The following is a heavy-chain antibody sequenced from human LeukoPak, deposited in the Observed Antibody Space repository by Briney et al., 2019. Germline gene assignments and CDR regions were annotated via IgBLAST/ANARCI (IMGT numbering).Heavy chain of an antibody. CDR1: GFTFSSYA. J-gene: IGHJ4*02. V-gene: IGHV3-23*01. CDR2: ISTSGGST. D-gene: IGHD4-17*01. CDR3: AKGLSTVTIYPLGY. Sequence: GGSLRLSCAASGFTFSSYAMSWVRQAPGKRLEWVSGISTSGGSTYYTDSVKGRFTISRDNSKNTLNLQMISLRAEDTAIYYCAKGLSTVTIYPLGYWGQGTLVTVSS.